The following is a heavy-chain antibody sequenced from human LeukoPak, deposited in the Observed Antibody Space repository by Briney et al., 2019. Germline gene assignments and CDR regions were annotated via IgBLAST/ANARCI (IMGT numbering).Heavy chain of an antibody. J-gene: IGHJ4*02. CDR1: GFTFSSYW. Sequence: GGSLRLSCAASGFTFSSYWMHWVRQAPGKGLVGVSRINSDGRSTDYADSVKGRFTISRDNAKNTLYLQMNSLRAEDTAVYYCAKDPTGYCTNGVCYEDWGQGTLVTVSS. CDR2: INSDGRST. CDR3: AKDPTGYCTNGVCYED. V-gene: IGHV3-74*01. D-gene: IGHD2-8*01.